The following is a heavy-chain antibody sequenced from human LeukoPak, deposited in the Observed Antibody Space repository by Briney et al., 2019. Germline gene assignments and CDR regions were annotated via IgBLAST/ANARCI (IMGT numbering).Heavy chain of an antibody. CDR1: GYAFSDFY. V-gene: IGHV1-2*02. CDR2: INPKSGGT. CDR3: GRNPRSSREWWFDP. D-gene: IGHD6-13*01. Sequence: ASVKVSCKAPGYAFSDFYIHWLRQAPGQGLEWMGWINPKSGGTDYAQKFQGRVTMTRDTSINTAYMELSRLTSDDTAVYYCGRNPRSSREWWFDPWGQGTPVTVSS. J-gene: IGHJ5*02.